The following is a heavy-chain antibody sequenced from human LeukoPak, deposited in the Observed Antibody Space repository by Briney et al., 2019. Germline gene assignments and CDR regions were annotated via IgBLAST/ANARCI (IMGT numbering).Heavy chain of an antibody. CDR1: GHTFSSYG. D-gene: IGHD3-22*01. V-gene: IGHV1-18*01. CDR3: ARERSDYYDTSGSSH. CDR2: ISGYNGNT. J-gene: IGHJ4*02. Sequence: ASVKVSCKATGHTFSSYGINWVRQAPGQGLEWMGWISGYNGNTEYAQKFQARVTMTTDTSTRTAYMELRSLRSDDTAVYFCARERSDYYDTSGSSHWGQGTLVTVSS.